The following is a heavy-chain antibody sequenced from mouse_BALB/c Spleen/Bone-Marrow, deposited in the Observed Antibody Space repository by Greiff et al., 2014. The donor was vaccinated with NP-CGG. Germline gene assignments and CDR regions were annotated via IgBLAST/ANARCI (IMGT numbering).Heavy chain of an antibody. CDR1: GYTFTDYA. Sequence: VKLVESGPELVRPGVPVKISCKGSGYTFTDYAMHWVKQSHAKSLEWIGVISTYSGNTNYNQKFKGKATMTVDKSSSTAYMELARLTSEDSAIYYCASPIYYGNYEGFAYWGQGTLVTVSA. CDR3: ASPIYYGNYEGFAY. D-gene: IGHD2-1*01. CDR2: ISTYSGNT. V-gene: IGHV1-67*01. J-gene: IGHJ3*01.